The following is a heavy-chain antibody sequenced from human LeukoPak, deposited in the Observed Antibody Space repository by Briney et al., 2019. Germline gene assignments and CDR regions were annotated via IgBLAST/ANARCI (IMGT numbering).Heavy chain of an antibody. J-gene: IGHJ5*02. CDR2: IYYSGTT. Sequence: SETLSLTCTVSGGSISNYYWNWIRRPPGKGLEWIGYIYYSGTTNYNPSLKSRVSMSVDTSKNQFSLKLSSVTAADTAIYYCARVSYNNYGRPNWFDPWGQGTLVTVSS. CDR3: ARVSYNNYGRPNWFDP. V-gene: IGHV4-59*12. CDR1: GGSISNYY. D-gene: IGHD4-11*01.